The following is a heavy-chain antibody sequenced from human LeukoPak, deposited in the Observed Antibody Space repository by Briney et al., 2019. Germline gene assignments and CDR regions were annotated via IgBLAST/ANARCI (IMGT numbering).Heavy chain of an antibody. Sequence: GASVKVSCKASGYTFTGYYMHWVRQAPGQGLEWMGWINPNSGGTNYAQKFQGRVTMTRDTSISKAYMELSRLRSDDTAVYYCAREGRSSSSPFDYWGQGTLVTVSS. J-gene: IGHJ4*02. V-gene: IGHV1-2*02. CDR2: INPNSGGT. CDR3: AREGRSSSSPFDY. D-gene: IGHD6-6*01. CDR1: GYTFTGYY.